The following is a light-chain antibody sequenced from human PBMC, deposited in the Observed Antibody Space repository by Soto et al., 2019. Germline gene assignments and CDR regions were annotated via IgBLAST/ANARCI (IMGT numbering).Light chain of an antibody. CDR1: QSVRSY. V-gene: IGKV3-11*01. CDR3: QQRRIWPT. Sequence: EIVLTQSPATLSLSPGDRATLSCRASQSVRSYLAWYQQKPGQAPRLLIYDASNRATGIPARFSGSGSGTDFILTISRLEPEDFAVYYCQQRRIWPTFGQGTRLEIK. CDR2: DAS. J-gene: IGKJ5*01.